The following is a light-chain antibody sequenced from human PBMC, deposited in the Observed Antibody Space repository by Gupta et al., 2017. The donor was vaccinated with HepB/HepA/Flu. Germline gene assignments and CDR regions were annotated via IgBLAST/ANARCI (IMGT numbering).Light chain of an antibody. CDR3: QQSYNTPWT. CDR2: SAS. J-gene: IGKJ1*01. V-gene: IGKV1-39*01. Sequence: IQMTQSLSSLSASIGDRVTISCRASQNINTYLAWYQQKPGKAPKLLIYSASSLQSGVPSRFSGSGSATDFTLTISSLQPEDFAIYFCQQSYNTPWTFGQGTKVEI. CDR1: QNINTY.